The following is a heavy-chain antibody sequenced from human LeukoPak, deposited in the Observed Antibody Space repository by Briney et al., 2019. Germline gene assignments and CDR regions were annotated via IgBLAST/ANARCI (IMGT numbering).Heavy chain of an antibody. Sequence: PGGSLRLSCAASGFTFSSYAMSWVRQAPGKGLEWVSGISGSDGSTNYADSVKGRFTISRENSKNTLYLQMNSLRAEDTAVYYCASSYYGSGLWGKGTTVTVSS. CDR1: GFTFSSYA. J-gene: IGHJ6*04. CDR3: ASSYYGSGL. V-gene: IGHV3-23*01. CDR2: ISGSDGST.